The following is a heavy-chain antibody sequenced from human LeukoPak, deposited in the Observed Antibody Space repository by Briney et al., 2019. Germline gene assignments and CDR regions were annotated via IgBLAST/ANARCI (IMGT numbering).Heavy chain of an antibody. CDR2: MNPNSGNT. CDR3: ARGPAAAGFDC. D-gene: IGHD6-13*01. J-gene: IGHJ4*02. V-gene: IGHV1-8*01. Sequence: GASVKVSCKASGYTFTSYDINWVRQATGQGLEWMGWMNPNSGNTDYAQKFQGRVTVTRNTSISTAYMELSSLRSEDTAVYYCARGPAAAGFDCWGQGILVTVSS. CDR1: GYTFTSYD.